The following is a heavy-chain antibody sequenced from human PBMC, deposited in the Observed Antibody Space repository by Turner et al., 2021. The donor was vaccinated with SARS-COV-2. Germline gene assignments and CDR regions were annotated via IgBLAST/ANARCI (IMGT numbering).Heavy chain of an antibody. D-gene: IGHD6-13*01. CDR1: GGSISSSSYY. V-gene: IGHV4-39*01. CDR3: ARNWGGAAPAYLARFDP. J-gene: IGHJ5*02. CDR2: TYYSGST. Sequence: QLQLQESGPGLVKPSATLSLTCTVSGGSISSSSYYWGWIRQPPGKGLEWIGSTYYSGSTYYNPSRKSRVPISVDTSKNQFSLKMSSVTAADTAVYYCARNWGGAAPAYLARFDPWGQGTLVTVSS.